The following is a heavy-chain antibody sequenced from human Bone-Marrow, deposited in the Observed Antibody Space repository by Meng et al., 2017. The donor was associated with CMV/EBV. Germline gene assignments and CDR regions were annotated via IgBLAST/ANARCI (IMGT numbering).Heavy chain of an antibody. V-gene: IGHV3-53*01. Sequence: GGSLRLSCAASGFTVSSNYMSWVRQAPGKGLEWVSVIYSGGSTYYADSVKGRFTISRDNSKNTLYLQMNSLRAEDTAVYYCARVLTSSVPAAVYYYYYGMDVWGQGTTVTVSS. J-gene: IGHJ6*02. D-gene: IGHD2-2*01. CDR2: IYSGGST. CDR3: ARVLTSSVPAAVYYYYYGMDV. CDR1: GFTVSSNY.